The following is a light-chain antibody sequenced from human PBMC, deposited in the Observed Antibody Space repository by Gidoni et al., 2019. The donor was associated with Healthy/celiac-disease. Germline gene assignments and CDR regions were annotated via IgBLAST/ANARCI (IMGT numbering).Light chain of an antibody. CDR1: QDISNN. CDR3: QQYDNLPLT. Sequence: IQMTQSPSSLSASVGDRVTITCQASQDISNNLNWYQQKPGKAPKLLIYDASNLETGVPSRFSGSGSGTDFTFTISSLQPEDIATYYCQQYDNLPLTFGGGTKVEGK. V-gene: IGKV1-33*01. CDR2: DAS. J-gene: IGKJ4*01.